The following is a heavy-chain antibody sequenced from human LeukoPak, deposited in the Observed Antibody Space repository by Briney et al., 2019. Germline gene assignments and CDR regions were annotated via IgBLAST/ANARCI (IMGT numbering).Heavy chain of an antibody. Sequence: SQTLSLTCAVSGGSISSGGYSWSWIRQPPGKGLEWIGYIYHSGSTYYNPSLKSQGTISVDRSKNQFSLKLSSVTAADTAVYYCARAQIVVVPAAIQYYFDYWGQGTLVTVSS. CDR2: IYHSGST. V-gene: IGHV4-30-2*01. CDR1: GGSISSGGYS. J-gene: IGHJ4*02. CDR3: ARAQIVVVPAAIQYYFDY. D-gene: IGHD2-2*01.